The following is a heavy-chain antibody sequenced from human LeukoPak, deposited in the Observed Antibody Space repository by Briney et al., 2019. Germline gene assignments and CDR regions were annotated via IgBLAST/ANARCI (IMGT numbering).Heavy chain of an antibody. CDR1: GGSFSGYY. Sequence: SETLSLTCAVYGGSFSGYYWSWIRQSPGKGLEWIGEINHSGSTNYNPSLKSRVTISVDTSKNQFSLKLSSVTAADTAVYYCARRRYSSSWYFYFDYWGQGTLVTVSS. D-gene: IGHD6-13*01. CDR2: INHSGST. CDR3: ARRRYSSSWYFYFDY. V-gene: IGHV4-34*01. J-gene: IGHJ4*02.